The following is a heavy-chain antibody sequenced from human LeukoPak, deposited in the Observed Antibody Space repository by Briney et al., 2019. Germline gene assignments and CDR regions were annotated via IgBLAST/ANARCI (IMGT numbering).Heavy chain of an antibody. V-gene: IGHV4-59*01. D-gene: IGHD3-22*01. Sequence: SETLSLTCTVSGGSISSYYWSWIRQPPGKGLEWIGYIYYSGSTNYNPSLKSRVSISVDTSKNQYSLKLNSVTAADTAVYYCARVGDRKYYSDSSGYYYWFDPWGQGTLVTVSS. CDR1: GGSISSYY. J-gene: IGHJ5*02. CDR3: ARVGDRKYYSDSSGYYYWFDP. CDR2: IYYSGST.